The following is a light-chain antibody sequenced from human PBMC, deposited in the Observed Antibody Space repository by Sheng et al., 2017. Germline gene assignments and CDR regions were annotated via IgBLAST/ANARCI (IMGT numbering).Light chain of an antibody. CDR3: CSYAGSSTFSWV. CDR1: SSNIGSNA. J-gene: IGLJ2*01. V-gene: IGLV1-44*01. CDR2: SNN. Sequence: QSVLTQPPSASGPPGQRVTIPCSGSSSNIGSNAVNWYQQLPGTAPKLLIYSNNHRPSGVPDRFSGSKSGTSASLAISGLQSEDEADYYCCSYAGSSTFSWVFGGGTKLTVL.